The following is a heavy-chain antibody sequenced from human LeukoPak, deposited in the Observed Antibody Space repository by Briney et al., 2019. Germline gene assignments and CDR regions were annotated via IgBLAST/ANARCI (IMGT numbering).Heavy chain of an antibody. D-gene: IGHD3-10*01. CDR3: ARDSPITMVRGVYYYYMDV. V-gene: IGHV1-2*02. Sequence: ASVKVSCKASGCTFTGYYMHWVRQAPGQGLEWMGWINPNSGGTNYAQKFQGRVTMTRDTSISTAYMELSRLRSDDTAVYYCARDSPITMVRGVYYYYMDVWGKGTTVTVSS. CDR2: INPNSGGT. J-gene: IGHJ6*03. CDR1: GCTFTGYY.